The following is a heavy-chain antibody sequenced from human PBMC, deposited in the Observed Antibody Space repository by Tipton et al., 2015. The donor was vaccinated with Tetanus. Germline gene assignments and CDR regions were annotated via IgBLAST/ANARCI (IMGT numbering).Heavy chain of an antibody. CDR3: AKTAGYDNTWLYHFDF. D-gene: IGHD3-16*02. CDR2: AFSRGNT. CDR1: GGSISSGLYY. V-gene: IGHV4-39*01. Sequence: TLSLTCTVSGGSISSGLYYWGWIRQSPGKGLEWIGSAFSRGNTFYNPSLMSRVTISVDTSKNHFSLKLSSVTAADTAVYFCAKTAGYDNTWLYHFDFWGQGILGTVSS. J-gene: IGHJ4*02.